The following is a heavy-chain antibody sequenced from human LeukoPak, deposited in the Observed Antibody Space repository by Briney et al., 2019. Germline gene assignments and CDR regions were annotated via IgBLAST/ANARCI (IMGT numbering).Heavy chain of an antibody. Sequence: GGSLRLSCAASGFSFDSYSMNWVRQAPGKGLEWVSSIGTSSSYIYYADSVKGRFTISRDNAKNSLYLQMNSLRAEDTAVYYCARGGVWQAFWSGNSDYWGQGTLVTVSS. CDR3: ARGGVWQAFWSGNSDY. V-gene: IGHV3-21*01. J-gene: IGHJ4*02. CDR1: GFSFDSYS. D-gene: IGHD3-3*01. CDR2: IGTSSSYI.